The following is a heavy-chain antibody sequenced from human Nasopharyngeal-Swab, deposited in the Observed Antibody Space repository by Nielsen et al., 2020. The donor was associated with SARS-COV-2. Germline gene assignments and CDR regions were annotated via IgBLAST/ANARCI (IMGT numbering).Heavy chain of an antibody. Sequence: ASVKVSCKASGYTFTSYDINWVRQATGQGLEWMGWMNPNSGNTGYAQKFQGRVTMTRNTSISTAYMELSSLRSEDTAVYYCAREGPSSGYVRYYFDYWGQGTLVTVSS. CDR2: MNPNSGNT. V-gene: IGHV1-8*01. CDR1: GYTFTSYD. CDR3: AREGPSSGYVRYYFDY. D-gene: IGHD3-22*01. J-gene: IGHJ4*02.